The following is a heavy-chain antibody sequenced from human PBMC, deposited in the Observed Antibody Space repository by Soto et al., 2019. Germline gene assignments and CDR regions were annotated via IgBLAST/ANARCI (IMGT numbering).Heavy chain of an antibody. V-gene: IGHV3-33*01. J-gene: IGHJ5*02. CDR2: IWYDGSNK. D-gene: IGHD5-18*01. Sequence: GGSLRLSCAASGFTFSSYGMHWVRQAPGKGLEWVAVIWYDGSNKYYADSVKGRFTISRDNSKNTLYLQMNSLRAEDTAVYYCARVRGYSYNWFDPWGQGTLVTVSS. CDR3: ARVRGYSYNWFDP. CDR1: GFTFSSYG.